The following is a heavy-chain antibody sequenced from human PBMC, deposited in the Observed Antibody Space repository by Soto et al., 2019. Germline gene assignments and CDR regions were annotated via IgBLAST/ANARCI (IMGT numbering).Heavy chain of an antibody. V-gene: IGHV4-34*01. CDR2: INHSGST. CDR1: GGSFSGYD. J-gene: IGHJ4*02. CDR3: ARDKITGLFDY. D-gene: IGHD2-8*02. Sequence: PSETLSLTCAVYGGSFSGYDLTWIRQPPGTGLEWIGEINHSGSTNYNPSLKSRLTISVDTSKNQFSLKLTSVTAADTAVYYCARDKITGLFDYWGQGTLVTVSS.